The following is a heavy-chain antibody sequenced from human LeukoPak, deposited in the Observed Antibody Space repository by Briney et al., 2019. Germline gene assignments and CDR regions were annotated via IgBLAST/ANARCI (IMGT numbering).Heavy chain of an antibody. J-gene: IGHJ6*03. V-gene: IGHV1-18*01. D-gene: IGHD3-22*01. CDR1: GYTFTNYV. CDR2: ISAYSGNT. CDR3: ARTTIGDSSGYGYYYYYMDV. Sequence: VSVKVSCKASGYTFTNYVITWVRQAPGQGLEWMGWISAYSGNTNYAQNLQGRVTMTTDTSTSTAYMELRSLRSDDTAVYYCARTTIGDSSGYGYYYYYMDVWGKGTTVTVSS.